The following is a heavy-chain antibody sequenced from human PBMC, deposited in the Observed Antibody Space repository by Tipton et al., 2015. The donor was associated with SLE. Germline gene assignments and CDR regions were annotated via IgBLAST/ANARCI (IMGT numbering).Heavy chain of an antibody. D-gene: IGHD4-11*01. Sequence: QVQLVQSGVEVKKPGASVRVSCKASGYTFTTYGISWVRQAPGQGLEWMGRIILILGETNYAQKFQGRVTISADKSTSTTYMELSSLGSEDTALYYCAAYINYPAYWGQGTLVTVSS. J-gene: IGHJ4*02. CDR3: AAYINYPAY. CDR1: GYTFTTYG. V-gene: IGHV1-69*09. CDR2: IILILGET.